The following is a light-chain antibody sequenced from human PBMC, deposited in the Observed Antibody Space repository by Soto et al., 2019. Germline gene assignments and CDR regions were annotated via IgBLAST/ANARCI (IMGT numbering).Light chain of an antibody. Sequence: EIVMTQSPATLSVSPGERATLSCRASQSVSSNLAWYQQKPGQAPRLLIYGASTRATGIPARFSGSGSGTDFTPTISSLEPEDFAVYYCQQRSSWPEITFGQGTRLEIK. J-gene: IGKJ5*01. CDR2: GAS. CDR3: QQRSSWPEIT. CDR1: QSVSSN. V-gene: IGKV3-15*01.